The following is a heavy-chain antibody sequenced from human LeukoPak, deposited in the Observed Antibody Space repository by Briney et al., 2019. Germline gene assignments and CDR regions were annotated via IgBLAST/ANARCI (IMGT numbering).Heavy chain of an antibody. CDR1: GFTFNTYS. CDR2: ISSSRTTI. V-gene: IGHV3-48*01. D-gene: IGHD3-22*01. Sequence: GGSLRLSCAASGFTFNTYSMNWVRQAPGKGLEWVSFISSSRTTIYYADSVKGRFTISRDNAKNSLYLQMNSLRAEDTAVYYCARGLHHYDSSGYYYPDAFDMWGQGTMVTVSP. J-gene: IGHJ3*02. CDR3: ARGLHHYDSSGYYYPDAFDM.